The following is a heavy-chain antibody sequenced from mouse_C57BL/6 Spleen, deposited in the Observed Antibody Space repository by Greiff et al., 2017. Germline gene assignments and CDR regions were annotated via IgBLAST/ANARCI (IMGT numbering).Heavy chain of an antibody. CDR3: ARAGLRSAWFAY. D-gene: IGHD1-1*01. CDR2: INPSNGGT. Sequence: QVQLQQPGTELVKPGASVKLSCKASGYTFTSYWMHWVKQRPGQGLEWLGNINPSNGGTNYNEKFKSKATLTVDKSSSTAYMQLSSLTSEDSAFYYCARAGLRSAWFAYWGQGTLVTVSA. V-gene: IGHV1-53*01. CDR1: GYTFTSYW. J-gene: IGHJ3*01.